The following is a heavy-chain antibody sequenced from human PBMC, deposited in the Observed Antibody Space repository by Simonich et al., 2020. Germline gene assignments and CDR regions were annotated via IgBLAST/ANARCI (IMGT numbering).Heavy chain of an antibody. Sequence: EVQLVQSGAEVKKPGESLKISCKGSGYSFTSCWIGGVRQMPGKGLEWMGIISPGDSDTTYRPTFQGQVTISADKSISTAYLQWSSLKASDTAMYYCVRPDSGYDYFDYWGQGTLVTVSS. D-gene: IGHD5-12*01. V-gene: IGHV5-51*03. CDR3: VRPDSGYDYFDY. CDR2: ISPGDSDT. CDR1: GYSFTSCW. J-gene: IGHJ4*02.